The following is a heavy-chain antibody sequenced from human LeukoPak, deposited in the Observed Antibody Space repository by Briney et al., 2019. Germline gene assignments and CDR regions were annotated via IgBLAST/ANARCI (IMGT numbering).Heavy chain of an antibody. Sequence: SETLSLTCTAYGESFSGYYWSWIRQPPGKGLEWIGGVNHSGTTNHNPSPKSRVTISVDTSKTQFSLKLTSVTAADTAIYYCARGGVAVTGTNWFDPWGQGTLVTVSS. CDR1: GESFSGYY. CDR3: ARGGVAVTGTNWFDP. D-gene: IGHD6-19*01. J-gene: IGHJ5*02. CDR2: VNHSGTT. V-gene: IGHV4-34*01.